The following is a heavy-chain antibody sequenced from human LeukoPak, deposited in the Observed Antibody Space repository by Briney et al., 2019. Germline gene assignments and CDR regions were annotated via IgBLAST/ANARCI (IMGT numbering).Heavy chain of an antibody. D-gene: IGHD3-10*01. V-gene: IGHV4-30-2*01. CDR2: IYHSGST. CDR1: GGSISSGGYS. Sequence: SETLSLICAVSGGSISSGGYSWRWIRQPPGKGLEWIGYIYHSGSTYYNPSLKSRVTISVDRSKNQFSLKLSSVTAADTAVYYCARDRYYYGSGSYPLDYWGQGTLVTVSS. J-gene: IGHJ4*02. CDR3: ARDRYYYGSGSYPLDY.